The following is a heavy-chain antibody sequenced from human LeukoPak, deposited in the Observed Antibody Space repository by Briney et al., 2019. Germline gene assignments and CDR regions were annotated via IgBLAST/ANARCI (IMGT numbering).Heavy chain of an antibody. Sequence: PGGSLRLSCAASGFTFSSYGMHWVRQAPGKGLEWVAFIRYDGSNKYYEDSVKGRFTISRDNSKNTLYLQMNSLRAEDTAVYYCANSRLRDYYYMDVWGKGTTVTVSS. J-gene: IGHJ6*03. CDR1: GFTFSSYG. D-gene: IGHD5-24*01. V-gene: IGHV3-30*02. CDR3: ANSRLRDYYYMDV. CDR2: IRYDGSNK.